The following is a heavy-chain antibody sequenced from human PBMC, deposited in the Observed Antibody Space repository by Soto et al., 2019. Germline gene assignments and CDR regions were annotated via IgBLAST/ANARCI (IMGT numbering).Heavy chain of an antibody. CDR1: GYTFTSYG. CDR3: ARDHDSYGYSYWFDP. D-gene: IGHD5-18*01. J-gene: IGHJ5*02. CDR2: ISAYNGNT. Sequence: ASVKVSCKASGYTFTSYGISWVRQAPGQGLEWMGWISAYNGNTNYAQKLQGRVTMTTDTSTSTAYMELRSLRSDDTAVYYCARDHDSYGYSYWFDPWGQGTLVTVSS. V-gene: IGHV1-18*01.